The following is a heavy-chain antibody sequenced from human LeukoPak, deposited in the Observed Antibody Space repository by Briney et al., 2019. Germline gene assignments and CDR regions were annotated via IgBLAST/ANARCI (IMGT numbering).Heavy chain of an antibody. D-gene: IGHD5-18*01. J-gene: IGHJ4*02. Sequence: GGSLRLSCAASGFTFSSYGMHWVRQAPGKGLEWVAFIRYDGSNKYYADSVKGRFTISRDNSKNTLYLQMNSLRAEDTAVYYCARGTVDTAMDPPDYWGQGTLVTVSS. CDR3: ARGTVDTAMDPPDY. V-gene: IGHV3-30*02. CDR2: IRYDGSNK. CDR1: GFTFSSYG.